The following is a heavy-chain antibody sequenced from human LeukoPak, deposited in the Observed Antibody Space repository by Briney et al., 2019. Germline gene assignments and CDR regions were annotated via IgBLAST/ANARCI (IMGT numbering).Heavy chain of an antibody. Sequence: AGSLRLSCAASGFTFSSYSMNCVRQAPGEGLEWDSCIRSNSRYIYYAESVKGRFNISRDNAKNSLYLQMNSLRAEDTAVYYCAELGITMIGGVWGKGTTVTISS. D-gene: IGHD3-10*02. CDR1: GFTFSSYS. V-gene: IGHV3-21*01. J-gene: IGHJ6*04. CDR3: AELGITMIGGV. CDR2: IRSNSRYI.